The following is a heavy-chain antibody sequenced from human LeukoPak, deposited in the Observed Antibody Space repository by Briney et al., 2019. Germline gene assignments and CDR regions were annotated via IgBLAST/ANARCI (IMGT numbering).Heavy chain of an antibody. Sequence: ASVKVSCKASGYTFTSYAMNWVRQAPGQGLEWMGWINTNTGNPTYAQGFTGRFVFSLDTSVSTAYLQISSLKAEDTAVYYCARDREVLLWFGESPDLFDYWGQGTLVTVSS. CDR1: GYTFTSYA. J-gene: IGHJ4*02. CDR3: ARDREVLLWFGESPDLFDY. V-gene: IGHV7-4-1*02. D-gene: IGHD3-10*01. CDR2: INTNTGNP.